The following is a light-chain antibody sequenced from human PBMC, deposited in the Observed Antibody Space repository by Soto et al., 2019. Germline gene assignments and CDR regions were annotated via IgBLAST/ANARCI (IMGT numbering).Light chain of an antibody. V-gene: IGKV3-20*01. CDR2: GVS. CDR3: QQYGSSPFT. Sequence: EIVLTQSPGTLSLSPGDRATISCRASQTITLNYLAWYQQKPGQAPRLLIYGVSTRATGIPARFSGSGSGTDFTLTISRLEPDDFAVYYCQQYGSSPFTFGPGSKVDIK. CDR1: QTITLNY. J-gene: IGKJ3*01.